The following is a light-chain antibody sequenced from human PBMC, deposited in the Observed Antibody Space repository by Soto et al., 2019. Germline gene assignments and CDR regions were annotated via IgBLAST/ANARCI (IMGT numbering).Light chain of an antibody. J-gene: IGKJ2*01. CDR2: GAS. CDR1: QRVSSSY. V-gene: IGKV3-20*01. CDR3: QQYCCSPQDT. Sequence: EIVLTQSPGTLSLSPGERATLSCRASQRVSSSYLAWYQQKPGQAPRLLIYGASSRATGIPGRFSGSGSGTEVILTVSRLEPEGFAVYYWQQYCCSPQDTFGHGTKLEIK.